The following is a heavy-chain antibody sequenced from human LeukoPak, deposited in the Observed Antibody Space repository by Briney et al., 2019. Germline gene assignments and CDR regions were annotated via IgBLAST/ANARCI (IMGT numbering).Heavy chain of an antibody. D-gene: IGHD3-22*01. CDR2: INPNSGGT. V-gene: IGHV1-2*02. CDR3: ARGTAMIVVAGYYFDY. Sequence: ASVKVSCKTSGYTFTGYYMHLLRQAPGQGLEWTGWINPNSGGTNYAQKFQGRVTMTRDTSISTAYMELSRLRSDDTAVYYCARGTAMIVVAGYYFDYWGQGTLVTVSS. CDR1: GYTFTGYY. J-gene: IGHJ4*02.